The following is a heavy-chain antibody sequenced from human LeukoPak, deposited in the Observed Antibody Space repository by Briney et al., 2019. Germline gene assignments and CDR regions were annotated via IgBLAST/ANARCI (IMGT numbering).Heavy chain of an antibody. V-gene: IGHV3-53*01. CDR2: IHSSGGT. CDR3: IVFGDSNH. D-gene: IGHD4-17*01. CDR1: GFTGSNNY. Sequence: SGGSLRLSCAASGFTGSNNYMSWVRQAPGKGLEWVSAIHSSGGTYYADSVKGRFTISRDTPKNTLYLQINSLRVEDTAVYYCIVFGDSNHWGQGTLVTVSS. J-gene: IGHJ5*02.